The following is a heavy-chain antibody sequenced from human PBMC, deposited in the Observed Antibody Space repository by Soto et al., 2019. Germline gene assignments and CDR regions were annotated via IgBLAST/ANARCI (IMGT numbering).Heavy chain of an antibody. J-gene: IGHJ6*02. CDR3: ARADSRYDFWSGYGMDV. V-gene: IGHV1-69*01. D-gene: IGHD3-3*01. CDR2: IIPIFGTA. CDR1: GGTFSSYA. Sequence: QVQLVQSGAEVKKPGSSVKVSCKASGGTFSSYAISWVRQAPGQGLEWMGGIIPIFGTANYAQKFQGRVTITADESTSTAYMELSSLRSEDTAVYYGARADSRYDFWSGYGMDVWGQGTTVTVSS.